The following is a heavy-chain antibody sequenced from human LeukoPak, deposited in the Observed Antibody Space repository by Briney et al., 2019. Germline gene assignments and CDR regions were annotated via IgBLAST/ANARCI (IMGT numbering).Heavy chain of an antibody. J-gene: IGHJ5*02. Sequence: ASVKVSCQASGYTFTSYYMHWVRQAPGQGLEWMGIINPSGGSTSYAQKFQGRVTMTRDMSTSTVYMELSSLRSEDTAVYYCARAGDSSGYYLSWFDPWGQGTLVTVSS. V-gene: IGHV1-46*01. CDR1: GYTFTSYY. D-gene: IGHD3-22*01. CDR3: ARAGDSSGYYLSWFDP. CDR2: INPSGGST.